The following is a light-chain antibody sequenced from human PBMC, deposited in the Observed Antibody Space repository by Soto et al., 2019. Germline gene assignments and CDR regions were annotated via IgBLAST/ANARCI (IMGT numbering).Light chain of an antibody. CDR3: PQYASSPVYT. V-gene: IGKV3-20*01. J-gene: IGKJ2*01. CDR2: GAS. Sequence: EIVLTQSPGTLSLSPGERATLSRRASQSVSSSYLAWYQQKPGQAPRLLIYGASSRAAGLPARFSGSGSGTDFTLTISRLESEDFAVYYCPQYASSPVYTFGQGTKLEIK. CDR1: QSVSSSY.